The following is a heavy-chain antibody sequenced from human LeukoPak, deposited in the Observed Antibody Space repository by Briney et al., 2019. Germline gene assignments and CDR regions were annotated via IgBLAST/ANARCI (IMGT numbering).Heavy chain of an antibody. D-gene: IGHD6-13*01. CDR1: GFTFSSYG. CDR3: GGGIAAAQRHWFDP. J-gene: IGHJ5*02. CDR2: ISYDGSTK. V-gene: IGHV3-30*03. Sequence: GGSLRLSCAASGFTFSSYGMHWVRQAPGKGLEWVAVISYDGSTKYYADSVKGRFTISRNNSKNTLYMQMNSLRGEDTAVYYCGGGIAAAQRHWFDPWGQGTLVTVSS.